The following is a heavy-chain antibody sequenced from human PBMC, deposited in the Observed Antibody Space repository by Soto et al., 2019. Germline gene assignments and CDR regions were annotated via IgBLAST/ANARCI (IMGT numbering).Heavy chain of an antibody. J-gene: IGHJ4*02. D-gene: IGHD3-22*01. CDR3: VRATYFSDSSGYTRCLDY. Sequence: GGSLRLSCAGSGFTLSDRYIDWVRQAPGKGLEWVGRSRDKPQGYSTAYAASVKGRFTTSRDESKNSAYLQMNSLKTEDKAVYYCVRATYFSDSSGYTRCLDYWGQGTLVTVSS. V-gene: IGHV3-72*01. CDR2: SRDKPQGYST. CDR1: GFTLSDRY.